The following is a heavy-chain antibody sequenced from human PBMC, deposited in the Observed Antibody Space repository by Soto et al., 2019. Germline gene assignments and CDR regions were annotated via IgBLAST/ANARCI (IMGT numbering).Heavy chain of an antibody. D-gene: IGHD2-21*02. CDR3: AVVVTATPNYYYGMDV. V-gene: IGHV1-58*01. CDR1: GFTFTSSA. CDR2: IVVGSGNT. J-gene: IGHJ6*02. Sequence: SVKVSCKASGFTFTSSAVQWVRQARGQRLEWIGWIVVGSGNTNYAQKFQERVTITRDMSTSTAYMELSSLRSEDTAVYYCAVVVTATPNYYYGMDVWGQGTTVTVSS.